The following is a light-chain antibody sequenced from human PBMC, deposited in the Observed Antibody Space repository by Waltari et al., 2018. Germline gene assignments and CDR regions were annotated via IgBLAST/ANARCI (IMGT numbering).Light chain of an antibody. Sequence: DIVMTQSPATLSVSPGERATLTCRASQSVSSNLSWYQQKPGQAPRLLTYGAATRATGIPARFSGSGCGTEFTLTISSMQSEAFAVYYCQQYNNWPPRYTFGQGTKLEIK. CDR3: QQYNNWPPRYT. V-gene: IGKV3-15*01. CDR2: GAA. CDR1: QSVSSN. J-gene: IGKJ2*01.